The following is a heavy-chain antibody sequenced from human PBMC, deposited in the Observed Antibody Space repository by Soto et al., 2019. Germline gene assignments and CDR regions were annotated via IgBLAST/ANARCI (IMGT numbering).Heavy chain of an antibody. J-gene: IGHJ5*02. CDR1: GGTFSSYA. CDR3: ARDRGYCSGGSCYEEHWFDP. CDR2: IIPIFGTA. Sequence: QVRLVQSGAEVKKPGSSVKVSCKASGGTFSSYAISWVRQAPGQGLEWMGGIIPIFGTANYAQKFQCSVPVTADDSPSTAYMWLSRLRSEATVVYYCARDRGYCSGGSCYEEHWFDPWGQGTLVTVSS. D-gene: IGHD2-15*01. V-gene: IGHV1-69*01.